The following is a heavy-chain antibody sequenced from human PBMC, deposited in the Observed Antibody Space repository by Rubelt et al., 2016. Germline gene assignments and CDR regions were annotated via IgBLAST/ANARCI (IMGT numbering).Heavy chain of an antibody. CDR2: INPNSGGT. J-gene: IGHJ4*02. CDR3: ARDLYFDY. V-gene: IGHV1-2*04. Sequence: QVQLVQSGAEVKKPGSSVKVSCKASGGTFSSYAISWVRQAPGQGLEWMGWINPNSGGTNYAQKFQGWVTMTRDTSISTAYMELRSLRSDDTAVHYCARDLYFDYWGQGTLVTVSS. CDR1: GGTFSSYA.